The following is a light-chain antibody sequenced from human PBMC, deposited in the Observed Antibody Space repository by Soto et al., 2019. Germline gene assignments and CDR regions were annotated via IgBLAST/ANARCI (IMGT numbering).Light chain of an antibody. CDR1: QSISSY. J-gene: IGKJ4*01. Sequence: DIQMTQSPSSLSASVGDRVTITCRASQSISSYLNWYQQKPGKAPKLLIYAASSLQSGVPSRFSGSGSGRDFTLTISSLQPEDFATYYCQQSYSTPLTCGGGTKVEIK. CDR3: QQSYSTPLT. V-gene: IGKV1-39*01. CDR2: AAS.